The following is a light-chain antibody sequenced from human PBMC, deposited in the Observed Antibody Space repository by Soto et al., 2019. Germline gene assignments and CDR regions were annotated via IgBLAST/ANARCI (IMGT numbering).Light chain of an antibody. Sequence: DIVMTQSPDSLAVSLGERATINCKSSQSVLYTSNNKNYLAWYQQRPGQPPKLLIYWASTRVSGVPDRFSGSGSGTDFTLTISSLQAEDVAVYYCQQYYGTPLTFGGGTKVEIK. CDR3: QQYYGTPLT. J-gene: IGKJ4*01. CDR1: QSVLYTSNNKNY. V-gene: IGKV4-1*01. CDR2: WAS.